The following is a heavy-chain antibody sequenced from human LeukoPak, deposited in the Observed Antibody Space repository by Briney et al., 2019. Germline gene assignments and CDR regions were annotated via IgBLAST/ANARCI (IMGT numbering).Heavy chain of an antibody. CDR1: GYTFTSYD. CDR3: ARARYNWNYDWFDP. CDR2: MNPNSGNT. D-gene: IGHD1-7*01. V-gene: IGHV1-8*03. J-gene: IGHJ5*02. Sequence: ASVKVSCKASGYTFTSYDINWVRQATGQGLEWMGWMNPNSGNTGYAQKFQGRVTITTDESTSTAYMELSSLRSEDTAVYYCARARYNWNYDWFDPWGQGTLVTVSS.